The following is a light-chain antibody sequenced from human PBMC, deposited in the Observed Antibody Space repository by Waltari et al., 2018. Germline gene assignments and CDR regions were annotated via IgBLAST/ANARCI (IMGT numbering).Light chain of an antibody. Sequence: QSALTQPASVSGSPGQSITISCTGTSRDVGSYNLVSWYQQHPGKAPKLMIYEGSKRPSGVSNRFSGSKSGNTASLTISWLQAEDEADYYCCSYAGSSTVFGGGTKLTVL. J-gene: IGLJ2*01. CDR3: CSYAGSSTV. CDR1: SRDVGSYNL. CDR2: EGS. V-gene: IGLV2-23*01.